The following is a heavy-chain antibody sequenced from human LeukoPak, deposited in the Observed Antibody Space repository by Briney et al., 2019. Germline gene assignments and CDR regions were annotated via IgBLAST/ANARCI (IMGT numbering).Heavy chain of an antibody. D-gene: IGHD6-13*01. J-gene: IGHJ4*02. Sequence: GGSLRLSCAASGFTFSSYAMSWVRQAPGKGLEWVSGISGNGGYTYYADSVKGRFTISRDNSKNKLYLQMNSLRAEDTAVYYCAKAPYYSSSWYFFDYWGQGTLVTVSS. CDR1: GFTFSSYA. CDR3: AKAPYYSSSWYFFDY. V-gene: IGHV3-23*01. CDR2: ISGNGGYT.